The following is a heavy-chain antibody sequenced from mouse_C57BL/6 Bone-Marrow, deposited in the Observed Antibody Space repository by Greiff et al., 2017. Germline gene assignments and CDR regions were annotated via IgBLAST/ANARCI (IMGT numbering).Heavy chain of an antibody. CDR2: IWSGGST. V-gene: IGHV2-2*01. J-gene: IGHJ2*01. CDR1: GFSLTSYG. CDR3: ARNFPSAAYYFDY. Sequence: QVHVKQSGPGLVQPSQSLSITCTVSGFSLTSYGVHWVRQSPGKGLEWLGVIWSGGSTDYNAAFISRLSISKDNSKSQVFFKMNSLQADDTAIYYCARNFPSAAYYFDYWGQGTTLTVSS. D-gene: IGHD2-10*02.